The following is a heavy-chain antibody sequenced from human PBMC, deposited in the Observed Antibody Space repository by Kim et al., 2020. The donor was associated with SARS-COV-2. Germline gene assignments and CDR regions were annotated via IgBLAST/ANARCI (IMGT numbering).Heavy chain of an antibody. CDR1: GFTFSSYG. Sequence: GGSLRLSCAASGFTFSSYGIHWVRQAPGKGLEWVAVISYDGSNKYYADSVKGRFTISRDNSKNTLYLQMNSLRAEDTAVYYCARGGPEFYYDSSGYYYVPPYDYYYGMDVRGQETTVTVSS. CDR3: ARGGPEFYYDSSGYYYVPPYDYYYGMDV. J-gene: IGHJ6*02. CDR2: ISYDGSNK. V-gene: IGHV3-30*03. D-gene: IGHD3-22*01.